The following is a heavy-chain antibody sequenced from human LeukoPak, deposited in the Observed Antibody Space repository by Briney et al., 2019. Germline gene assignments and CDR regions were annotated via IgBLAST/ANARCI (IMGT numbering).Heavy chain of an antibody. D-gene: IGHD3-9*01. Sequence: GGSLRLSCAASGLTFSSCAMSWVRQAPGKGPEWVSVISASGASTYYADSVRGRFTISRDNSKNTLYLQMSSLRAEDTAVYYCAKRASDWYYFDYWGQGNLVTVSS. CDR1: GLTFSSCA. CDR2: ISASGAST. J-gene: IGHJ4*02. V-gene: IGHV3-23*01. CDR3: AKRASDWYYFDY.